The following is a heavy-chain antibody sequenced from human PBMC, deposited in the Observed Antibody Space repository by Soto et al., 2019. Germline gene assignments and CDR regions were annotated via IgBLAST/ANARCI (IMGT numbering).Heavy chain of an antibody. Sequence: GGSLRLSCAASGFTFSNAWMSWVRQAPGKGLEWVGRIKSKTDGGTTDYAAPVKGRFTISRDDSKNTLYLQMNSLKTEDTAVYYCTTDYSGEMATQDVWGQGTTVTVSS. CDR3: TTDYSGEMATQDV. V-gene: IGHV3-15*01. J-gene: IGHJ6*02. CDR2: IKSKTDGGTT. D-gene: IGHD5-12*01. CDR1: GFTFSNAW.